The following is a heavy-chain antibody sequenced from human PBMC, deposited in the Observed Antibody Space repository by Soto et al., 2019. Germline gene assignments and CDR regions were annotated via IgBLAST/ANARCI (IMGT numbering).Heavy chain of an antibody. V-gene: IGHV3-30*18. CDR3: AKDQFLRDIVVVPAADLYYYYGMDV. CDR1: GFTFSSYG. Sequence: PGGSLRLSCAASGFTFSSYGMHWVRQAPGKGLEWVAVISYDGSNKYYADSVKGRFTISRDNSKNTLYLQMNSLRAEDTAVYYCAKDQFLRDIVVVPAADLYYYYGMDVWGQGTKVTVSS. CDR2: ISYDGSNK. D-gene: IGHD2-2*01. J-gene: IGHJ6*02.